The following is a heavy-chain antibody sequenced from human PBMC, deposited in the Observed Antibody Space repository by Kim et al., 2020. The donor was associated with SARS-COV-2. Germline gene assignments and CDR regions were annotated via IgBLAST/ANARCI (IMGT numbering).Heavy chain of an antibody. J-gene: IGHJ4*02. Sequence: SETLSLTCNVSRGFVSGGGYYWTWIRQHPGKGLEWIGYMFHSGSTYYNPSLKSRVTMSVDTSKNQFSLRLTSMTAADTAVYYCARALSSRWYVDNWGQGTLVTVSS. CDR3: ARALSSRWYVDN. CDR2: MFHSGST. V-gene: IGHV4-31*03. D-gene: IGHD6-13*01. CDR1: RGFVSGGGYY.